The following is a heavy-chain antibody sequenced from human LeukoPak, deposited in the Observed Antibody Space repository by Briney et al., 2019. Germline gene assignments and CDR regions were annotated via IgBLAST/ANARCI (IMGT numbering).Heavy chain of an antibody. D-gene: IGHD2-2*01. CDR2: ISYDGRNI. J-gene: IGHJ4*02. V-gene: IGHV3-30*18. CDR1: GFTFNNYG. Sequence: QPGGSLGLSCAASGFTFNNYGMHWVRQAPGKGLEWVAVISYDGRNIHYPDSVKGRFTISRDISTDTLWLQMDSLRTEDTAVYYCAKGPLRGTAAAIDYWGQGTLVTVSS. CDR3: AKGPLRGTAAAIDY.